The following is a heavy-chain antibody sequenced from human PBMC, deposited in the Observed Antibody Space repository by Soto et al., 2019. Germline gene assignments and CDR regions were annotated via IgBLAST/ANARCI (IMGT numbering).Heavy chain of an antibody. V-gene: IGHV3-72*01. J-gene: IGHJ4*02. CDR2: IKNKANSYTT. Sequence: EVQLVESGGGLVQPGGSLRLSCVASGFTFSDHYMDWVRQAPGKGLEWVGRIKNKANSYTTEYAASVKGRFTISRDDSKNSLDLQMNSLKTEDTAVYYCARVRLGVTTRLFDYWGQGTLVTVSS. CDR3: ARVRLGVTTRLFDY. D-gene: IGHD6-25*01. CDR1: GFTFSDHY.